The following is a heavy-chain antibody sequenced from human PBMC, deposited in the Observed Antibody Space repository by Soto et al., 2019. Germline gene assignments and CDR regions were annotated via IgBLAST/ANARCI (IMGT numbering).Heavy chain of an antibody. CDR2: ISYDGSNK. D-gene: IGHD5-18*01. CDR1: GFTFSSYG. Sequence: GGSLRLSCAASGFTFSSYGMHWVRQAPGKGLEWVAVISYDGSNKYYADSVKGRFTISRDNSKNTLYLQMNSLRAEDTAVYYCAKDLFLRQLWKFYYYYGMDVWGKGTTVTVSS. V-gene: IGHV3-30*18. J-gene: IGHJ6*04. CDR3: AKDLFLRQLWKFYYYYGMDV.